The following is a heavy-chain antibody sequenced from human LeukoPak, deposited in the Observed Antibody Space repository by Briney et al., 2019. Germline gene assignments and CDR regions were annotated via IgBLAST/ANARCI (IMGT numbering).Heavy chain of an antibody. J-gene: IGHJ4*02. Sequence: PGGSVRLSCAASGFTVSSKYMNWVRQAQGKRLEWVSVIFGGDTTHYADSVKGRFTISRDNSENTLYLQMNSLGVEDTAVYYCARANGGYSSGLDYWGQGTLVTVSS. CDR3: ARANGGYSSGLDY. D-gene: IGHD6-19*01. V-gene: IGHV3-66*02. CDR2: IFGGDTT. CDR1: GFTVSSKY.